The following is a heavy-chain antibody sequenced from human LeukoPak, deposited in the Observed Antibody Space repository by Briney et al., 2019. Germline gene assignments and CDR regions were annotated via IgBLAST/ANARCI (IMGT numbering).Heavy chain of an antibody. V-gene: IGHV1-2*02. CDR2: IDANGGGT. CDR3: ARVASPWALYYHMDV. D-gene: IGHD5-12*01. Sequence: ASVKVSCKASGYTFTGYYLHWVRQAPGQGLEWMGWIDANGGGTKYAQKFQGRVTMTRDTSISTAYMELSRLTSDDTAVYYCARVASPWALYYHMDVWGKGTTVTVSS. CDR1: GYTFTGYY. J-gene: IGHJ6*03.